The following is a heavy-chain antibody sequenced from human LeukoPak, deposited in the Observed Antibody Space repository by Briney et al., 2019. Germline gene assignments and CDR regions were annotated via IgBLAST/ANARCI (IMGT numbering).Heavy chain of an antibody. CDR1: GGTISSYA. CDR2: ITPIFGTA. CDR3: ASPPARHYSGYDFFDY. V-gene: IGHV1-69*05. Sequence: SVKVSCKASGGTISSYAISSGRHAPGQGLEWMGGITPIFGTANYAQKFQSRVTINTDESTTTAYMELSSVRYEATPVYYSASPPARHYSGYDFFDYWGQRTLVTVSS. J-gene: IGHJ4*02. D-gene: IGHD5-12*01.